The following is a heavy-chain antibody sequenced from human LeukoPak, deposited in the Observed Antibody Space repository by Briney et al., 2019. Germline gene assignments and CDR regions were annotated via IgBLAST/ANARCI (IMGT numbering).Heavy chain of an antibody. CDR3: ATGNYYDSRGYYTFGH. J-gene: IGHJ1*01. D-gene: IGHD3-22*01. CDR2: INGDGSTT. Sequence: GGSLRLSCAASGFTFSNDAMTWVRQAPGKGLVWVSRINGDGSTTSYADSVKGGFTISRDNAKNTLYLQMNSLRAEDTAVYYCATGNYYDSRGYYTFGHWGQGTLVTVSS. CDR1: GFTFSNDA. V-gene: IGHV3-74*01.